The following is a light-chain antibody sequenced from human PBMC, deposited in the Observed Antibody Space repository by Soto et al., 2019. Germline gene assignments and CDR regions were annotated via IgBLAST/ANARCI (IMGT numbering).Light chain of an antibody. V-gene: IGKV1-5*01. Sequence: DIPMTQSPSTLSASVGDRVTITCRASQSISSWLAWYQQKPGKAPKLLIYDASSLESGVPSRFSGSGSGTEFTLTISSLQPDDFATYYCQQYNSYRTWTFGQGTKVDIK. CDR1: QSISSW. CDR2: DAS. CDR3: QQYNSYRTWT. J-gene: IGKJ1*01.